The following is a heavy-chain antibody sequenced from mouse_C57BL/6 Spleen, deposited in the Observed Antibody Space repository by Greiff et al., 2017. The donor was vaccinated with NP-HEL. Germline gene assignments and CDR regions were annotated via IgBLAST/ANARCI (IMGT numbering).Heavy chain of an antibody. Sequence: VQLQQSGAELVKPGASVKLSCKASGYAFSSYWMNWVKQRPGKGLEWIGQIYPGDGDTNYNGKFKGKATLTADKSSSTAYMQLSSLADEDAVVYCCARVGDSRDFADWGTGTPVTVS. J-gene: IGHJ1*03. CDR2: IYPGDGDT. V-gene: IGHV1-80*01. CDR3: ARVGDSRDFAD. D-gene: IGHD2-13*01. CDR1: GYAFSSYW.